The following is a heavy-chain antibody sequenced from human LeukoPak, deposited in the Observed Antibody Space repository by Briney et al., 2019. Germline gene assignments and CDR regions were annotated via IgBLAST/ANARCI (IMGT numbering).Heavy chain of an antibody. Sequence: GGSLRLSCAASGFTFSSYDMNWVRQAPGKGLEWVSYISSSGITISYADSVKGRFTISRDNAKNSLYLQMNSLRSEDTALYYCARDQYGSGDGYYMDLWGKGTTVTISS. V-gene: IGHV3-48*03. D-gene: IGHD3-10*01. CDR2: ISSSGITI. CDR3: ARDQYGSGDGYYMDL. CDR1: GFTFSSYD. J-gene: IGHJ6*03.